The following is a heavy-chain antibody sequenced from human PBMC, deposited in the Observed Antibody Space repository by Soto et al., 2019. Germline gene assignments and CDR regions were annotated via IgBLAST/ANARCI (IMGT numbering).Heavy chain of an antibody. CDR3: ARFRDCTGSTCDPSFGFDL. J-gene: IGHJ3*01. Sequence: QVQLVQSGPEVKKPGASVKVSCRASGYTFSTHGLSWVRQAPGQGLEWMGWITPYNGNTNYEQKIRGRLTMTTDTSTNTGYMEVRSLRSDDTAVYYCARFRDCTGSTCDPSFGFDLWGPGTVVTVSS. V-gene: IGHV1-18*01. D-gene: IGHD2-8*02. CDR2: ITPYNGNT. CDR1: GYTFSTHG.